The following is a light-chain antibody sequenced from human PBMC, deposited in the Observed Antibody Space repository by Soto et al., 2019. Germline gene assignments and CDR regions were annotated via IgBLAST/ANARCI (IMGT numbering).Light chain of an antibody. J-gene: IGLJ3*02. V-gene: IGLV4-60*03. CDR3: EPWDSNPL. Sequence: QPVLTQSSSASASLGSSVKLTCTLSKGHSSYIIAWHQQQPGKAPRYLMKLEGSGSYNKGSGVPDRFSGSSSGADRYLTISNLQSEDEADYYCEPWDSNPLFGGGTQLTVL. CDR1: KGHSSYI. CDR2: LEGSGSY.